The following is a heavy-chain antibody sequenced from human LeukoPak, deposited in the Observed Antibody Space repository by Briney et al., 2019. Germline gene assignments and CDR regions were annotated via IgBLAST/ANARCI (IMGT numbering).Heavy chain of an antibody. D-gene: IGHD3-3*01. CDR2: ISNDGSRK. V-gene: IGHV3-30*03. CDR3: ARDRAWNYFDY. Sequence: GGSLRLSCSASAFTFSSYNMHWVRQAPGKGLEWVAIISNDGSRKYYAHSVEGRFTISRDNSKNTLYLQMDSLRAEDTAVYYCARDRAWNYFDYWGQGTLVTVSS. J-gene: IGHJ4*02. CDR1: AFTFSSYN.